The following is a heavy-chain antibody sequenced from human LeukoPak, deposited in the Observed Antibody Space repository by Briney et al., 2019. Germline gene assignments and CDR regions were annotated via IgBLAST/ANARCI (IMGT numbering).Heavy chain of an antibody. CDR1: GGSISNSY. J-gene: IGHJ3*02. Sequence: SETLSLTCTVSGGSISNSYWTWIRQSPGKGLEYIGYIYSGGSIHYNPSLKSRVSMSLDTSKNQLSLKLNSVTAADTALYYCARLTAVAALGIWGQGTMVNVSS. CDR3: ARLTAVAALGI. V-gene: IGHV4-4*09. D-gene: IGHD4-23*01. CDR2: IYSGGSI.